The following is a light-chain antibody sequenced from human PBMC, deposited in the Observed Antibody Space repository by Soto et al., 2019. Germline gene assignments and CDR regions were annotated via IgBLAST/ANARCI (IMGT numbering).Light chain of an antibody. Sequence: DIQMTQSPSSLSASVGDRVTITCRASQSISSYLNWYQQKPGKAPKLLIYAASSLQSGVPSRFSGSGSGTDFTLTISSLQPEDFATYYCHQSYGTPFITLGPGTNVDIK. CDR2: AAS. V-gene: IGKV1-39*01. J-gene: IGKJ3*01. CDR1: QSISSY. CDR3: HQSYGTPFIT.